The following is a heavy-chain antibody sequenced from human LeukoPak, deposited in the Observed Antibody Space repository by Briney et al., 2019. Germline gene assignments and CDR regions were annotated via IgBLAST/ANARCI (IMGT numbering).Heavy chain of an antibody. V-gene: IGHV4-39*07. D-gene: IGHD1-26*01. CDR1: GDPIRTTSYY. CDR3: ARTGGSFYFYYYMDV. J-gene: IGHJ6*03. CDR2: IYYTGST. Sequence: SETLSLTCTVSGDPIRTTSYYWGWLRQPPGKGLEWIGSIYYTGSTYYNPSLKSRVTISVDTSKNQFSLRLTSVTAADTAVYYCARTGGSFYFYYYMDVWGKGTTVTVSS.